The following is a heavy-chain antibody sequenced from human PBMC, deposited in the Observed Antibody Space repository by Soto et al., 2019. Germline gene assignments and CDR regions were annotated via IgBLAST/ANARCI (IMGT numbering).Heavy chain of an antibody. CDR1: GGTFSSYT. D-gene: IGHD2-2*01. CDR2: IIPILGIA. J-gene: IGHJ5*02. V-gene: IGHV1-69*08. CDR3: ARDCSSTSCYAYP. Sequence: QVQLVQSGAEVKKPGSSVKVSCKASGGTFSSYTISWMRQAPGQGLEWMGRIIPILGIANYAQKFQGRVTITAEQSTSTAYMELSSLRSEDTAVYYCARDCSSTSCYAYPWGQGTLVTVSS.